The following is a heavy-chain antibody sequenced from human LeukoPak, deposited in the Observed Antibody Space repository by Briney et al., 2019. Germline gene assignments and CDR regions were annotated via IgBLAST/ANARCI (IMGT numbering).Heavy chain of an antibody. J-gene: IGHJ4*02. D-gene: IGHD3-10*01. CDR1: GGSISSGSYY. Sequence: SQTLSLTCTVSGGSISSGSYYWSWIRQPAGKGLEWIGRIYTSGSTNYNPSLKSRVTISVDTSKNQFSLKLSSVTAADTAVYYCARVYGTYYYGSGSYYPRLHFDYWGQGTLVTVSS. CDR2: IYTSGST. CDR3: ARVYGTYYYGSGSYYPRLHFDY. V-gene: IGHV4-61*02.